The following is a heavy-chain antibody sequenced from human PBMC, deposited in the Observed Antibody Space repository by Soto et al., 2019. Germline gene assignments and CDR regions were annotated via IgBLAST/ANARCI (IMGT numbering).Heavy chain of an antibody. CDR3: ATRFRYCSSTSCYLGGVSHWFDP. J-gene: IGHJ5*02. CDR2: ISAYNGNT. CDR1: GYTFTSYG. Sequence: ASVKVSCKASGYTFTSYGISWVRKAHGQGLEWMGWISAYNGNTNYAQKLQGRVTMTEDTSTDTAYMELSSLRSEDTAVYYCATRFRYCSSTSCYLGGVSHWFDPWGQGTLVTVSS. D-gene: IGHD2-2*01. V-gene: IGHV1-18*01.